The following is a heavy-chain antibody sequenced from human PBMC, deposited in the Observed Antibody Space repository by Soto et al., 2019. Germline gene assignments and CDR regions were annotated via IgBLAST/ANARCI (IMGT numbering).Heavy chain of an antibody. CDR2: INYSGST. CDR1: GGSFSCYY. J-gene: IGHJ6*02. CDR3: ERSDYYYYYGMDV. V-gene: IGHV4-34*01. Sequence: SETLSLTCAVYGGSFSCYYWSWIRQPPGKGLEWIESINYSGSTNYNPSLKSRVTISVDTSKNQFSLKLSSVTAADTAVYYCERSDYYYYYGMDVWGQGTTVTVSS.